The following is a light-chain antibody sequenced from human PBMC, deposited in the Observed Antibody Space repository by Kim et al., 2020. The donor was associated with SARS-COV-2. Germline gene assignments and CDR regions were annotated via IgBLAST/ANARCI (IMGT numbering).Light chain of an antibody. V-gene: IGLV1-51*01. Sequence: GQKVTSSGTGSSSKMRNNYVSWYQQLPGTAPKLLIYDNNKRPSGIPDRFSGSKSGTAATLGITGLQTGDEADYYCGTWDSSLSAGVFGGGTQLTVL. CDR2: DNN. CDR3: GTWDSSLSAGV. CDR1: SSKMRNNY. J-gene: IGLJ2*01.